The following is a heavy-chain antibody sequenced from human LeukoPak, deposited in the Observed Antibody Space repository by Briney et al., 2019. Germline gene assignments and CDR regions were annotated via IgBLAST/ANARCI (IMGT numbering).Heavy chain of an antibody. V-gene: IGHV3-30*02. CDR2: IRYDGRNK. CDR3: AKEKDYYGIDY. D-gene: IGHD3-22*01. J-gene: IGHJ4*02. Sequence: GGSLRLSCAASGFTFSSYGMNWVRQAPGKGLEWVAFIRYDGRNKYYADSVKGRFTISRDNSKNTLYLQMNSLRAEDTAVYYCAKEKDYYGIDYWGQGTLVTVSS. CDR1: GFTFSSYG.